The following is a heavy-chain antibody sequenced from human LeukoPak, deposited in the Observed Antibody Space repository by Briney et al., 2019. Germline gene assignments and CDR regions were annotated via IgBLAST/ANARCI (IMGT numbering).Heavy chain of an antibody. CDR2: INQDGSGK. Sequence: GGSLRLSCAASGFTFSSYWMSWVRQAPGKGLEWVANINQDGSGKNYVDSVKGRFAISRDNAKNFVFLHMNSLRAEDTAVYYCARDGASAVAGAVWGQGTPVTVSA. J-gene: IGHJ4*02. D-gene: IGHD6-19*01. CDR1: GFTFSSYW. CDR3: ARDGASAVAGAV. V-gene: IGHV3-7*04.